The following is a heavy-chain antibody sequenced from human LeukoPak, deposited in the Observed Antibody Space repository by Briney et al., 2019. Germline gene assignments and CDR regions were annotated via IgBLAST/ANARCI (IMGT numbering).Heavy chain of an antibody. CDR2: ISGSGGNT. Sequence: GGSLRLSCGASGFSFSTYGMSWARQAPGKGLEWVSGISGSGGNTHYADSVKGRFTISRDKSKNTLYLQMNSLRAEDTAMYYCAKEAMYYDNSGSNWFDPWGQGTLVIVSS. V-gene: IGHV3-23*01. CDR3: AKEAMYYDNSGSNWFDP. CDR1: GFSFSTYG. J-gene: IGHJ5*02. D-gene: IGHD3-22*01.